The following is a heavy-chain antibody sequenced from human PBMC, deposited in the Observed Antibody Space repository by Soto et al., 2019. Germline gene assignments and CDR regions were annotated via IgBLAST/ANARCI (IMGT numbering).Heavy chain of an antibody. J-gene: IGHJ4*02. CDR2: ISGSGGST. D-gene: IGHD2-8*01. CDR3: AKGGVLMVYAIRTAVLDY. CDR1: GFTFSSYA. Sequence: EVQLLESGGGLVQPGGSLRLSCAASGFTFSSYAMSWVRQAPGKGLEWVSAISGSGGSTYYADSVEGRFTISRDNSKNTLYLQMNSLRAEDTAVYYCAKGGVLMVYAIRTAVLDYWGQGTLVTVSS. V-gene: IGHV3-23*01.